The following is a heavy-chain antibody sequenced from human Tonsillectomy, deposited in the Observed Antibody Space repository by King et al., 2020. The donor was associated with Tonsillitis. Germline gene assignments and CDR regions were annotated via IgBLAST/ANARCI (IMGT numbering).Heavy chain of an antibody. J-gene: IGHJ6*03. CDR1: GFTFSNAW. V-gene: IGHV3-15*01. Sequence: VQLVQSGGGLVKPGGSLRLSCAASGFTFSNAWMSWVRQAPGEGLEWVGRIKSKTDGGTTDYAAPVKGRFTISRDDSKNTLYLQMNSLKTEDTAVYYCTTAVGYYYYYYMDVWGKGTTVTVSS. CDR3: TTAVGYYYYYYMDV. CDR2: IKSKTDGGTT.